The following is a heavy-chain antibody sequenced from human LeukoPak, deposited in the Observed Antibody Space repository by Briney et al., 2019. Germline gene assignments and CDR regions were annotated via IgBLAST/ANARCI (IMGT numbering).Heavy chain of an antibody. V-gene: IGHV3-23*01. D-gene: IGHD6-6*01. CDR1: GFTFSSHA. J-gene: IGHJ3*02. Sequence: GGSLRLSCAASGFTFSSHAMSWVRQAPGQGLEWVSAISGSGGSTYYADSVKGRFTISRDNSKNTLYLQMNSLRAEDTAVYYCAKAWTPSSSNAFGIWGQGTMVTVSS. CDR2: ISGSGGST. CDR3: AKAWTPSSSNAFGI.